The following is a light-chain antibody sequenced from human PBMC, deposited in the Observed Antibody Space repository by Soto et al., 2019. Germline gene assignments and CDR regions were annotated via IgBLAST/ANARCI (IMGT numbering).Light chain of an antibody. CDR1: SSNIGRRA. CDR3: ASWDDNLNGYV. V-gene: IGLV1-44*01. CDR2: GND. J-gene: IGLJ1*01. Sequence: QSVLTQPPSASGTPGQTITMSCSGGSSNIGRRAVNWYQQFPGAAPKLLIYGNDQRPSGVPARFSGSKSGTSASLAISGLQSDDEADYYCASWDDNLNGYVFGAGTKLTVL.